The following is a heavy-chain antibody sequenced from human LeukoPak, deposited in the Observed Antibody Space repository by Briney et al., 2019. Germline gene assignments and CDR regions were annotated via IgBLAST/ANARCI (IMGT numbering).Heavy chain of an antibody. D-gene: IGHD3-16*01. V-gene: IGHV2-70*11. CDR3: ARVRTRLGEQPADY. J-gene: IGHJ4*02. CDR1: GFSLSTSGMC. Sequence: GSGPTLVNPTQTLTLTCTFSGFSLSTSGMCVSWIRQPPGKALEWLARIDWDDDKYYSTSLKTRLTISKDTSKNQVVLTMTNMDPVDTATYYRARVRTRLGEQPADYWGQGTLVTVSS. CDR2: IDWDDDK.